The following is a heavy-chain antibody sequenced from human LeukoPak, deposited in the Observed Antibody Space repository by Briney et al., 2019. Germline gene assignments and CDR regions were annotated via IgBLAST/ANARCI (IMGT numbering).Heavy chain of an antibody. D-gene: IGHD2-21*01. J-gene: IGHJ4*02. CDR1: GFTFSSYA. V-gene: IGHV3-23*01. CDR2: ISGSGDAT. CDR3: ARSDCGSDGCKLLNY. Sequence: GGSLRLSCAASGFTFSSYAMSWVRQAPGKGLEWVSAISGSGDATKYADSVKGQFTISRDNFKNTVSLQMINLRAEDTAVYFCARSDCGSDGCKLLNYWGQGVLVTVSS.